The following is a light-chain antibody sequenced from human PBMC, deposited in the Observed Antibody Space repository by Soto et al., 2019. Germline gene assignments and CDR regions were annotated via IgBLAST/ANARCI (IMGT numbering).Light chain of an antibody. V-gene: IGLV1-40*01. Sequence: QPVLTQPPSVSGAPGQRVTISCTGSSSNIGAGYDVHWYQQLPGTAPKLLIYGNSNRPSGVPDRFSGSKSGTSASLAITGLQAEDEADYYCQSYDSSLSAYYVFGPGTKVTVL. CDR3: QSYDSSLSAYYV. CDR1: SSNIGAGYD. CDR2: GNS. J-gene: IGLJ1*01.